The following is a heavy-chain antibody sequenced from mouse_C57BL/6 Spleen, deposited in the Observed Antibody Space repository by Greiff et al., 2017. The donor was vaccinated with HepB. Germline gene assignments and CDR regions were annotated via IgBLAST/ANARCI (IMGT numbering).Heavy chain of an antibody. D-gene: IGHD2-4*01. CDR1: GYAFSSSW. CDR2: IYPGDGDT. Sequence: VQLQQSGPELVKLGASVKISCKASGYAFSSSWMNWVKQRPGKGLEWIGRIYPGDGDTNYNGKFKGKATLTADKSSSTAYMQLSSLTSEDSAVYFCARWDYDDGGYYFDYWGQGTTLTVSS. CDR3: ARWDYDDGGYYFDY. J-gene: IGHJ2*01. V-gene: IGHV1-82*01.